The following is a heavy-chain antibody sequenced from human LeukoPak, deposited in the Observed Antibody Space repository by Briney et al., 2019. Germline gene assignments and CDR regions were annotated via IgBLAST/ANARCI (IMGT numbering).Heavy chain of an antibody. CDR3: AKGGVLYYYGSGSHFDY. Sequence: GGSLRLSCAASGFTFSSYAMSWVRQAPGKGLEWVSAITGSGGSTYYADSMKGRFIISRDNSKNTLYLQMNSLRAEDTAVYYCAKGGVLYYYGSGSHFDYWGQGTLVTVSS. CDR1: GFTFSSYA. CDR2: ITGSGGST. V-gene: IGHV3-23*01. J-gene: IGHJ4*02. D-gene: IGHD3-10*01.